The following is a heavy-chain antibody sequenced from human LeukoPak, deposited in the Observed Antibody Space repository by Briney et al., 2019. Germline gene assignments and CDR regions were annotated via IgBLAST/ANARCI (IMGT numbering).Heavy chain of an antibody. Sequence: PSDTLSLICTVCVGSMCRYYWSWIRQPPGKGLEWIGHIYYSGSTNYNPSLKSRVTISVDTSKNQFSLKLSSVTAADTAVYYCARGGVDTAMVTTPFDYWGQGTLVTVSS. CDR1: VGSMCRYY. J-gene: IGHJ4*02. D-gene: IGHD5-18*01. CDR3: ARGGVDTAMVTTPFDY. CDR2: IYYSGST. V-gene: IGHV4-59*07.